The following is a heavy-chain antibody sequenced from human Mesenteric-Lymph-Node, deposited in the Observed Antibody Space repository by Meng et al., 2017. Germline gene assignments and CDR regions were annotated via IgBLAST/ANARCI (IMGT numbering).Heavy chain of an antibody. CDR3: ARESGQWLVRGWFDP. J-gene: IGHJ5*02. Sequence: SVKVSCKASGGTFSSYAISWVRQAPGQGLEWMGGIIPIFGTANYAQKFQGRVTITADESTSTAYMELSSLRSEDTAVYYCARESGQWLVRGWFDPWGQGTLVTVSS. CDR1: GGTFSSYA. CDR2: IIPIFGTA. D-gene: IGHD6-19*01. V-gene: IGHV1-69*13.